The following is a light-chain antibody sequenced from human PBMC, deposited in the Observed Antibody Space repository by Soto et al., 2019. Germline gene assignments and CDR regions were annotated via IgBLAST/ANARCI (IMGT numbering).Light chain of an antibody. CDR3: QQYVSSPRT. V-gene: IGKV3-20*01. J-gene: IGKJ1*01. Sequence: ENVLTHSPGTLSLSPCERATLSFSASQTVYNGYLAWYQQKPGQAPRLLIYGASSRATGIPDRFSGSGSGTDFTLTISRLEPEDFAVYYCQQYVSSPRTFGQGTKVDIK. CDR2: GAS. CDR1: QTVYNGY.